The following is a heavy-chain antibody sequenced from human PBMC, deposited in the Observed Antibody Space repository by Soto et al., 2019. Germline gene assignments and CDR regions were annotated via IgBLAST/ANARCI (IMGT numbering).Heavy chain of an antibody. Sequence: QITLKESGPTLVKPTQTLTLTCTFSGFSLSTSGVGVGWIRQPPGKALEWLALIYWDDDKRYSPSLKSRLTITKDTSNNQVVLTMTHMDPVDTATYYCTHRRSYCSGGSCYSGFDYWGQGTLVTVSS. V-gene: IGHV2-5*02. J-gene: IGHJ4*02. CDR3: THRRSYCSGGSCYSGFDY. CDR2: IYWDDDK. D-gene: IGHD2-15*01. CDR1: GFSLSTSGVG.